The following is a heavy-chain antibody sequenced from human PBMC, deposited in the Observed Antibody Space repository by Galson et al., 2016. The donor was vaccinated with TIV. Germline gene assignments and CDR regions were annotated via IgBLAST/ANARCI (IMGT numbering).Heavy chain of an antibody. CDR2: ISGGGGSS. CDR3: AKVPSSGFSYYYGIDA. D-gene: IGHD3-22*01. V-gene: IGHV3-23*01. CDR1: GFTFSSYA. Sequence: SLRLSCAASGFTFSSYALTWVRQAPGKGLEWVSAISGGGGSSYYGDSVKGRFTISRDNSEKMLYLQMNSLRAEDTAVYYCAKVPSSGFSYYYGIDAWGHGTTVTVS. J-gene: IGHJ6*02.